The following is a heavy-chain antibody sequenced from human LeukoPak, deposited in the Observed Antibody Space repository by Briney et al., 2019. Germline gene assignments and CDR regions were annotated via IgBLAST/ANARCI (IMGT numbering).Heavy chain of an antibody. D-gene: IGHD2-15*01. Sequence: GGSLRLSCAASGFTFSSYSMNWVRQAPGKGLEWVSSISSSSSYIYYADSVKGRFTISRDNAKNSLYLQMNSLRAEDTAVYHCARLAGAGYCSGGSCYVDYYYMDVWGKGTTVTVSS. J-gene: IGHJ6*03. V-gene: IGHV3-21*01. CDR2: ISSSSSYI. CDR1: GFTFSSYS. CDR3: ARLAGAGYCSGGSCYVDYYYMDV.